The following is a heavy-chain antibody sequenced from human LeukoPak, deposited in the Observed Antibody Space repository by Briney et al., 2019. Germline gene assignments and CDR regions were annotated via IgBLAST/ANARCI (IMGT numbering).Heavy chain of an antibody. CDR1: GFTFSSYG. CDR2: IWYDGSNK. Sequence: PGRSLRLSCAASGFTFSSYGMHWVRQAPGKGLEWVAVIWYDGSNKYYADSVKGRFTISKDNSKNTLYLQMNSLRAEDTAVYYCARDLGYCSGGSCYPRGFDYWGQGTLVTFSS. CDR3: ARDLGYCSGGSCYPRGFDY. J-gene: IGHJ4*02. V-gene: IGHV3-33*01. D-gene: IGHD2-15*01.